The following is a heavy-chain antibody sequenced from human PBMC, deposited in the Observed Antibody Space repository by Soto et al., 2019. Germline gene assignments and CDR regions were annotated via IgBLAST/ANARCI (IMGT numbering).Heavy chain of an antibody. Sequence: ASVKVSCKTSGYTFTVYHMHWVRQTNGQGLEWMGWINPNSGGTNYAQKFQGWVTMTRDTSISTAYMELSRLRSDDTAVYYCARTGEADYYDSSGYSAQGSGDAFDIWGQGTMVTVS. D-gene: IGHD3-22*01. CDR3: ARTGEADYYDSSGYSAQGSGDAFDI. J-gene: IGHJ3*02. CDR1: GYTFTVYH. V-gene: IGHV1-2*04. CDR2: INPNSGGT.